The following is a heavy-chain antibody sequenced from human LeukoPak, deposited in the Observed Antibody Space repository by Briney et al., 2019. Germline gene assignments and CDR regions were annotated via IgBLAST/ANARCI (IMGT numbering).Heavy chain of an antibody. CDR2: IYPGDSDT. CDR3: AILSPYDILTGYYKGAFDI. J-gene: IGHJ3*02. D-gene: IGHD3-9*01. V-gene: IGHV5-51*01. CDR1: GYSFTSYW. Sequence: GESLKISCKGSGYSFTSYWLGWVRQMPGKGLEWMGIIYPGDSDTRYSPSFQGQVTISADKSISTAYLQWSSLKASDTAMYYCAILSPYDILTGYYKGAFDIWGQGTMVTVSS.